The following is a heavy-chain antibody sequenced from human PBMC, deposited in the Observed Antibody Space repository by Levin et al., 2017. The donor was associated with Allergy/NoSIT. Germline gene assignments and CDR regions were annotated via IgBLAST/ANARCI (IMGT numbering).Heavy chain of an antibody. CDR1: GFIFSNYA. V-gene: IGHV3-23*01. Sequence: PGGSLRLSCAASGFIFSNYALTWVRQAPGKGLEWVSSISGSGDSTYSADSMKGRFIISRDNSRNTLYLQLNSLRADDTAVYYCARAHRYCKGNTGYVSDAWGQGTLVTVSS. J-gene: IGHJ5*02. CDR3: ARAHRYCKGNTGYVSDA. CDR2: ISGSGDST. D-gene: IGHD2-15*01.